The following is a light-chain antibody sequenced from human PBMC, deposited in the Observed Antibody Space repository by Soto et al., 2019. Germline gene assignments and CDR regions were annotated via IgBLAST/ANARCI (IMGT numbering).Light chain of an antibody. Sequence: ETVMTQSPATLSVSPGGRATLSCRASQSISDTLAWYQQKPGQAPRLLIYGASSRATGIPNRFSGSGSGTDFTLTISRLEPEDFAVYYCQQYGNSPQTFGQGTKVDIK. CDR3: QQYGNSPQT. J-gene: IGKJ1*01. CDR2: GAS. CDR1: QSISDT. V-gene: IGKV3-20*01.